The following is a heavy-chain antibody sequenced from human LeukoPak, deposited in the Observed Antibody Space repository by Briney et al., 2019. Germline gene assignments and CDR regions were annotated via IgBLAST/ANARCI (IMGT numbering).Heavy chain of an antibody. Sequence: ASVEVSCKASGYTVTDYYIHWVRQAPRQGLEWMGWINPTSGYTNYAPKFQGRVSVTMDTSISTAYMELTSLTPDDTAVYYCAKDRRLSAVGSFDNWGQGTLVTVSS. V-gene: IGHV1-2*02. CDR1: GYTVTDYY. D-gene: IGHD6-13*01. CDR3: AKDRRLSAVGSFDN. CDR2: INPTSGYT. J-gene: IGHJ4*02.